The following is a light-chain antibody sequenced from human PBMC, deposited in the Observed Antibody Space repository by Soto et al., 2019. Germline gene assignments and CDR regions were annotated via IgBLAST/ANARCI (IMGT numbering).Light chain of an antibody. CDR1: SSNIGAGYD. V-gene: IGLV1-40*01. J-gene: IGLJ2*01. Sequence: QSVLTQPPSVSGAPGQRVTISCTGSSSNIGAGYDVHWYQQLPGTAPKLLIYGNSNRPSGVPDRFSGSKSGTSASLAITGLQAEDEADYYCQSYDSSLSGSHVVFGGGTKVTVX. CDR2: GNS. CDR3: QSYDSSLSGSHVV.